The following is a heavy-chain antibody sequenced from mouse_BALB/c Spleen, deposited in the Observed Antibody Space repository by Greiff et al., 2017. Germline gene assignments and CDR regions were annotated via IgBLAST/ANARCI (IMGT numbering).Heavy chain of an antibody. D-gene: IGHD1-1*02. CDR3: ARGGLYGPYWYFDV. CDR2: IWSGGST. Sequence: VQRVESGPGLVQPSQSLSITCTVSGFSLTSYGVHWVRQSPGKGLEWLGVIWSGGSTDYNAAFISRLSISKDNSKSQVFFKMNSLQANDTAIYYCARGGLYGPYWYFDVWGAGTTVTVSS. J-gene: IGHJ1*01. CDR1: GFSLTSYG. V-gene: IGHV2-2*02.